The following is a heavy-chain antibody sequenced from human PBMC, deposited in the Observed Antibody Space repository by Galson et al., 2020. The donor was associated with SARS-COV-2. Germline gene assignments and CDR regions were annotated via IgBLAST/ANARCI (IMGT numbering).Heavy chain of an antibody. D-gene: IGHD4-17*01. J-gene: IGHJ4*02. CDR3: AKEGGRDDYGRFSFDY. Sequence: TGGSMRLSCGASGFTFRSYGMSWVRQAPGKGLEWVSGISGSGGSAYYADSVKGRFTISRDNSKNTLYLQMNSLRAEDTAIYYCAKEGGRDDYGRFSFDYCGQRTLVTVSS. CDR1: GFTFRSYG. CDR2: ISGSGGSA. V-gene: IGHV3-23*01.